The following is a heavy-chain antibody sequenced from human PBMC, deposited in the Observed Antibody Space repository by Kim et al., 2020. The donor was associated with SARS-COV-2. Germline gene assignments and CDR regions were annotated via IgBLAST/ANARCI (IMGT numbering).Heavy chain of an antibody. J-gene: IGHJ4*02. Sequence: PTYAQGFTGRFVFSLSTSVRTAYLQISSLKAEDTAVYYCAREGSSWGFDYWGQGTLVTVSS. CDR3: AREGSSWGFDY. D-gene: IGHD6-13*01. V-gene: IGHV7-4-1*02. CDR2: P.